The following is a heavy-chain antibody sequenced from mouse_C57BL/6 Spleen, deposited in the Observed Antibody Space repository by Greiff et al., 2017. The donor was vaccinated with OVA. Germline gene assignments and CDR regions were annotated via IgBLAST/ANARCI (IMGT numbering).Heavy chain of an antibody. CDR2: INPNNGGT. Sequence: EVKLVESGPELVKPGASVKMSCKASGYTFTDYNMHWVKQSHGKSLEWIGYINPNNGGTSYNQKFKGKATLTVNKSSSTAYMELRSLTSEESAVYYCARHYGGSYVGYFDVWGTGTTVTVSA. D-gene: IGHD1-1*01. CDR1: GYTFTDYN. V-gene: IGHV1-22*01. CDR3: ARHYGGSYVGYFDV. J-gene: IGHJ1*03.